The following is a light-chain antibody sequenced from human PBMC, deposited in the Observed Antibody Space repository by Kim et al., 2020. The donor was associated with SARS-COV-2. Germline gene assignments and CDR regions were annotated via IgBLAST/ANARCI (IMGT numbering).Light chain of an antibody. CDR2: RNN. CDR3: ATWDDGLNGWV. J-gene: IGLJ3*02. Sequence: GQRVTISCSGDSSNIGSRTVHWYQQLPGTAPKLLIYRNNQRPSGVPDRFSGSKSGTSASLAISGLQSEDDADYYCATWDDGLNGWVFGGGTQLTV. V-gene: IGLV1-44*01. CDR1: SSNIGSRT.